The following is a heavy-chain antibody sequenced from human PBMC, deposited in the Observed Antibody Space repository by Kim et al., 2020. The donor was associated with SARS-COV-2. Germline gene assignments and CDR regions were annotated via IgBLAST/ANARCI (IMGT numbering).Heavy chain of an antibody. D-gene: IGHD3-3*01. CDR1: GGSFSGYY. CDR2: INHSGST. CDR3: ARGRSLYYDFWSGYYPVNFQH. J-gene: IGHJ1*01. Sequence: SETLSLTCAVYGGSFSGYYWSWIRQPPGKGLEWIGEINHSGSTNYNPSLKSRVTISVDTSKNQFSLKLSSVTAADTAVYYCARGRSLYYDFWSGYYPVNFQHWGQGTLVTVSS. V-gene: IGHV4-34*01.